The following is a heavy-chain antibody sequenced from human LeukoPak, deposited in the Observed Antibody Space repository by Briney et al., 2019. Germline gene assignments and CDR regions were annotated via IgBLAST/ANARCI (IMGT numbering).Heavy chain of an antibody. CDR3: ARVRFAEGFFDS. V-gene: IGHV4-38-2*02. CDR1: GYSISSAYY. Sequence: RPPETLSLTCSVSGYSISSAYYWGWVRQPPGKGLEWIGNIFHTASTYYNPSLKSRVTISLDIARQQFSLNLRSVTAADTAVYYCARVRFAEGFFDSWGQRTLVTVSS. CDR2: IFHTAST. J-gene: IGHJ4*02. D-gene: IGHD3-10*01.